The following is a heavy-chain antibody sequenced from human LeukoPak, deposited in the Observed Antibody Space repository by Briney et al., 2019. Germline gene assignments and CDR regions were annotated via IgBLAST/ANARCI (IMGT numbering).Heavy chain of an antibody. CDR2: ISAYNGNT. CDR1: GGTFSSYA. J-gene: IGHJ4*02. Sequence: GSSVKVSCKASGGTFSSYAISWVRQAPGQGLEWMGWISAYNGNTNYAQKLQGRVTMTTDTSTSTAYMELRSLRSDDTAVYYCARDPSYYDILTGYYSPPFDYWGQGTLVTVSS. CDR3: ARDPSYYDILTGYYSPPFDY. V-gene: IGHV1-18*01. D-gene: IGHD3-9*01.